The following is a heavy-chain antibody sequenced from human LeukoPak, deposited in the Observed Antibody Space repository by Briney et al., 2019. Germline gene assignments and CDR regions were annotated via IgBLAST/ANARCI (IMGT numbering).Heavy chain of an antibody. J-gene: IGHJ6*03. CDR1: GFTFNGFD. Sequence: GGSLRLSCAASGFTFNGFDMHWVRQAPGQGLEWMGIINASGGSTSYAQKFQGRVTMTRDTSTSTVYMELSSLRSDDTAMYYCARSSGRSPNRDYMDVWGKGTTVTISS. D-gene: IGHD1-14*01. CDR3: ARSSGRSPNRDYMDV. CDR2: INASGGST. V-gene: IGHV1-46*02.